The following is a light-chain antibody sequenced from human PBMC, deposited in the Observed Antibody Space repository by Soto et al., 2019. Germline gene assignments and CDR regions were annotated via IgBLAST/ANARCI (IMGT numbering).Light chain of an antibody. Sequence: DIVMTQSPDSLAVSLGERATINCKSSQSVLYSSNNKNYLVWYQQKPGQPPKLLIYWASTRESGVPDRFSGSGSGTDFTLTISXLQAEDVAVYYCQQYYSTPLTFGGGTKV. CDR1: QSVLYSSNNKNY. V-gene: IGKV4-1*01. CDR2: WAS. J-gene: IGKJ4*01. CDR3: QQYYSTPLT.